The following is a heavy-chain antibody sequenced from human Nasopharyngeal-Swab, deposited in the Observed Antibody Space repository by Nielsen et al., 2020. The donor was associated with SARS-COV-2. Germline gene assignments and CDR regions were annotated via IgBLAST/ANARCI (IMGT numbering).Heavy chain of an antibody. CDR3: ARERAYSSGLNWFDP. CDR1: GGTFGSYA. D-gene: IGHD6-19*01. Sequence: SVKVSCKASGGTFGSYAISWVRQAPGQGLEWMGGIIPILGIANYAQKFQGRVTITADKSTSTAYMELSSLRSEDTAVYYCARERAYSSGLNWFDPWGQGTLVTVSS. CDR2: IIPILGIA. J-gene: IGHJ5*02. V-gene: IGHV1-69*10.